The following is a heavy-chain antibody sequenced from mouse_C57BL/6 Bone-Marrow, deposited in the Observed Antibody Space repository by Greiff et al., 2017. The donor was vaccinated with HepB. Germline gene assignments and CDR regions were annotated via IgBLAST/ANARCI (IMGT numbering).Heavy chain of an antibody. CDR1: GYTFTSYG. CDR2: IYPRSGNT. CDR3: ARGRWPPSWFAY. D-gene: IGHD2-3*01. Sequence: VKLQESGAELARPGASVKLSCKASGYTFTSYGISWVKQRTGQGLEWIGEIYPRSGNTYYNEKFKGKATLTADKSSSTAYMELRSLTSEDSAVYFCARGRWPPSWFAYWGQGTLVTVSA. J-gene: IGHJ3*01. V-gene: IGHV1-81*01.